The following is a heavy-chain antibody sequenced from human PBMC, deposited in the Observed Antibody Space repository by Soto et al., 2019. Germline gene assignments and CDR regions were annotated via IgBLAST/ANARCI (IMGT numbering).Heavy chain of an antibody. V-gene: IGHV4-34*01. CDR1: GGSFSGYY. CDR2: INHSGST. J-gene: IGHJ3*02. CDR3: ATSLGYCSSTSCRHGAFDI. D-gene: IGHD2-2*01. Sequence: SETLSLTCAVYGGSFSGYYWSWIRQPPGKGLEWIGEINHSGSTNYNPSLKSRVTISVDTSKNQFSLKLSSVTAADTAVYYCATSLGYCSSTSCRHGAFDIWGQGTMVTVSS.